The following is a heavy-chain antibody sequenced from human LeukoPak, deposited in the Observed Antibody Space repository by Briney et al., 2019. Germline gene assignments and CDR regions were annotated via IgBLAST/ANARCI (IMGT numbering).Heavy chain of an antibody. Sequence: GGSLRLSCAASGFTFSSHWMHWVRQAPGKGLVWVSRINSDGSSISYADSVKGRFTISRDNAKDTVYLQINSLRDEDTAVYYCARICSSTDCLIPDWGQGTLVTVSS. CDR2: INSDGSSI. D-gene: IGHD2-2*01. V-gene: IGHV3-74*01. CDR1: GFTFSSHW. CDR3: ARICSSTDCLIPD. J-gene: IGHJ4*02.